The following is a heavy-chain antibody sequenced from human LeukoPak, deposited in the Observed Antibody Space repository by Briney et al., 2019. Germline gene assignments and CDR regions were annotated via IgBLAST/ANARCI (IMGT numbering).Heavy chain of an antibody. J-gene: IGHJ4*02. CDR2: INHSGST. D-gene: IGHD5-18*01. CDR1: GGSFSGYY. Sequence: PSETLSLTCAVYGGSFSGYYWSWIRQPPGKGLEWIGEINHSGSTNYNPSLKSRVTISVDTSKNQFSLKLSSVTAADTAVYYCARSWPHTAETQGSWGQGTLVTVSS. V-gene: IGHV4-34*01. CDR3: ARSWPHTAETQGS.